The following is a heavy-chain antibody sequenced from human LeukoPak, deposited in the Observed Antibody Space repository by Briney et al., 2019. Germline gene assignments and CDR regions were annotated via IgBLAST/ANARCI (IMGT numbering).Heavy chain of an antibody. CDR2: MNPNSGNT. Sequence: ASVKVSCKASGYTFTSYDINWVRQATGQGLEWMGWMNPNSGNTGYAQKFQGRVTMTRNTSISTAYMELSSLRSEDTAVYYCARGGEGAVLRFGELLYDYWGQGTLVTVSS. D-gene: IGHD3-10*01. CDR1: GYTFTSYD. V-gene: IGHV1-8*01. J-gene: IGHJ4*02. CDR3: ARGGEGAVLRFGELLYDY.